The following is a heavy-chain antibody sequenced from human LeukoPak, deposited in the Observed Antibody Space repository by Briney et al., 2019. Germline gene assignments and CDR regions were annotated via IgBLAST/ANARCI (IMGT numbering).Heavy chain of an antibody. J-gene: IGHJ4*02. Sequence: SSETLSLTCTVSGYSISSGYYWGWIRQPPGKGLEWIGSIYHSGSTYYNPSLKSRVTISVDTSKNQFSLKLSSVTAADTAVYYCARVTFGYSLDYWGQGTLVTVSS. CDR2: IYHSGST. D-gene: IGHD5-18*01. CDR3: ARVTFGYSLDY. CDR1: GYSISSGYY. V-gene: IGHV4-38-2*02.